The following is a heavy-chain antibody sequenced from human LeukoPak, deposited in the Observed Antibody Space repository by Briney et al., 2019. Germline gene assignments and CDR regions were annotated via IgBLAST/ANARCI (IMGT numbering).Heavy chain of an antibody. V-gene: IGHV1-2*06. J-gene: IGHJ4*02. D-gene: IGHD6-19*01. CDR1: GYTFTGYY. CDR3: ARVRAVAGTYYFDY. CDR2: INPNSGGT. Sequence: ASVKVSCKASGYTFTGYYMHWVRQAPGQGLEWMGRINPNSGGTNYAQKFQGRVTMTRDTSISTAYMELSRLRSDDTAVYYCARVRAVAGTYYFDYWGQGTQVTVSS.